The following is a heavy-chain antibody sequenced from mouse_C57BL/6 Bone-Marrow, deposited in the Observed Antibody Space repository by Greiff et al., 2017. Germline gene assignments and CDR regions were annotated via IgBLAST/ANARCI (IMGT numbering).Heavy chain of an antibody. CDR3: ARGDRRAMDY. CDR2: IYPSDSET. Sequence: QVQLQQPGAELVRPGSSVKLSCKASGYTFTSYWMDWVKQRPGQGLEWIGNIYPSDSETHYNQQFKDKATLTVDKSSSTAYMQLSSLTSEDSAVYYCARGDRRAMDYWGQGTSVTVSS. V-gene: IGHV1-61*01. CDR1: GYTFTSYW. J-gene: IGHJ4*01.